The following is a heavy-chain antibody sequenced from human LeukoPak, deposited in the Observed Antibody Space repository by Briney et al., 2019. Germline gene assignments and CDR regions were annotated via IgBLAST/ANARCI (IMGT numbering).Heavy chain of an antibody. CDR1: DYSISSGYY. V-gene: IGHV4-38-2*02. Sequence: KPSETLSLTCTVSDYSISSGYYWGWIRQPPGKGLEWIGSIYHSGSTYYNPSLKSRVTMSVDTSKNQFSLKLSSVTAADTAVYYCARSPGDFWSGYLNRFDPWGQGTLVTVSS. D-gene: IGHD3-3*01. J-gene: IGHJ5*02. CDR2: IYHSGST. CDR3: ARSPGDFWSGYLNRFDP.